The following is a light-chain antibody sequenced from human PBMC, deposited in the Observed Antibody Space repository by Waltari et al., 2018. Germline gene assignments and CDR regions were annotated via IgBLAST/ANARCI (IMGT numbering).Light chain of an antibody. Sequence: DIRMTQSPSSLSASAGDKVTITCHVSQDITSWLAWYQQKPGKAPQPLIYAASTLHSGVPSRFSGSGSGTDYTLIISSLQPEDFATYYCQQYDDFPPTFGQGTKVEI. CDR1: QDITSW. CDR2: AAS. V-gene: IGKV1D-16*01. CDR3: QQYDDFPPT. J-gene: IGKJ1*01.